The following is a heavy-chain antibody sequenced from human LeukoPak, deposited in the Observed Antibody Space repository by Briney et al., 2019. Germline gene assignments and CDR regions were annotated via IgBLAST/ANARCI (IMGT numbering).Heavy chain of an antibody. CDR1: GFTFSSYS. D-gene: IGHD3-10*01. V-gene: IGHV3-21*03. Sequence: KPGGSLLLSCAASGFTFSSYSMNWVRQAPGKGLEWVSSISSSSSYIYYADSVKGRFTISRDNAKNSLYLQMNSLRAEDTAVYYCARDPAAYYGSGSDYSYYYYMDVWGKGTTVTVSS. J-gene: IGHJ6*03. CDR2: ISSSSSYI. CDR3: ARDPAAYYGSGSDYSYYYYMDV.